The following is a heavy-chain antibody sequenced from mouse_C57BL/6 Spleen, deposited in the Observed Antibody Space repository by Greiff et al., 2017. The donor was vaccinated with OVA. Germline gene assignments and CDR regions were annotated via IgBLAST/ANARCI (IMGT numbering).Heavy chain of an antibody. Sequence: QVQLKQPGAELVRPGSSVKLSCKASGYTFTSYWMHWVKQRPIQGLEWIGNIDPSDSETHYNQKFKDKATLTVDKSSSTAYMQLSSLTSEDSAVDYCASHYEPDVGYAMDYWGQGTSVTVSS. CDR1: GYTFTSYW. CDR2: IDPSDSET. J-gene: IGHJ4*01. D-gene: IGHD2-4*01. CDR3: ASHYEPDVGYAMDY. V-gene: IGHV1-52*01.